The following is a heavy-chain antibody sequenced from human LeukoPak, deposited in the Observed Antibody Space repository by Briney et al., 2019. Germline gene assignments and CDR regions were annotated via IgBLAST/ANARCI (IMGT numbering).Heavy chain of an antibody. J-gene: IGHJ4*02. V-gene: IGHV1-18*01. CDR2: ISTYNGNT. CDR3: GWGRMITFGGVIGDLDY. D-gene: IGHD3-16*02. CDR1: GYTFPSYD. Sequence: ASVKVSCKPSGYTFPSYDINGVRPAPAQGLEWMGWISTYNGNTNYAQKLQDRVTMTTDTSTSTAYMELRSLRSDDTAVYYCGWGRMITFGGVIGDLDYCGQGTLVTVSS.